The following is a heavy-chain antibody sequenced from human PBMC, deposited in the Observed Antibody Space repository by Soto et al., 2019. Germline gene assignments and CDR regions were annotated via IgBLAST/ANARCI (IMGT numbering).Heavy chain of an antibody. CDR3: ARVARGHYGANQGGWFDP. CDR2: IFYSGST. J-gene: IGHJ5*02. D-gene: IGHD4-17*01. V-gene: IGHV4-59*01. CDR1: GGSISSYY. Sequence: PSETLSLTCTVSGGSISSYYWSWIRQPPGKGLEWIGYIFYSGSTNYNPSLKSRVTISVDTSKNQFSLKLSSVAAADTAVYYCARVARGHYGANQGGWFDPWGQGTLVTAPQ.